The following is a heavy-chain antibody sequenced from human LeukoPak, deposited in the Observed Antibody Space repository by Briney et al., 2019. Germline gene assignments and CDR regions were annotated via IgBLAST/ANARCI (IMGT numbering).Heavy chain of an antibody. V-gene: IGHV3-23*01. J-gene: IGHJ4*02. D-gene: IGHD2-15*01. CDR3: ARDGYCSGGSCYSGALAY. CDR2: TTGRGDNT. CDR1: GFFFSDSA. Sequence: GGSLRLSCAASGFFFSDSAMAWVRQAPGKGLEWVSTTTGRGDNTHYADSVKGRFTISRDNSKNTLYLQMNSLRAEDTAVYYCARDGYCSGGSCYSGALAYWGQGTLVTVSS.